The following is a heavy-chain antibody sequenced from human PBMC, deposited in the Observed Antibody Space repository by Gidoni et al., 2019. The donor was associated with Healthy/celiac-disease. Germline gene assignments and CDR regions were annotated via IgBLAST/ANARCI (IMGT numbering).Heavy chain of an antibody. D-gene: IGHD2-2*01. CDR1: GGTFSSYA. J-gene: IGHJ4*02. CDR3: TYCSSTSCRRGFDY. V-gene: IGHV1-69*06. Sequence: QVQLVQSGDEVTKPESSVKFSCQASGGTFSSYAISWGRQAPGHGLEWMGGFIPLFGTANYVQKFQGRVTITADIFTSTAYMELSSLISEDTAVYYCTYCSSTSCRRGFDYWGQGTLVTVSS. CDR2: FIPLFGTA.